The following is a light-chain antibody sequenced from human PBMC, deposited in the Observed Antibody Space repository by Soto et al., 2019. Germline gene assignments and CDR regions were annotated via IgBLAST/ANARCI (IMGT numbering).Light chain of an antibody. Sequence: EIVLTQSPVTLSLSPGKRATLSCKASQNVSSYLAWYQQRPGQPPRLLIYDASNRATGIPDRFSGSGSGTDFTLTISSLEPEDFAVYYCQQRSNWWTFGQGTKEEVK. J-gene: IGKJ1*01. CDR3: QQRSNWWT. CDR2: DAS. CDR1: QNVSSY. V-gene: IGKV3-11*01.